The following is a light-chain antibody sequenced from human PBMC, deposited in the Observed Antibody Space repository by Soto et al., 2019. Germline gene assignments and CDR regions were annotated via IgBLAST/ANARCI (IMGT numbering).Light chain of an antibody. CDR1: QSVSSY. CDR3: QQRSNWPST. V-gene: IGKV3-11*01. Sequence: EIVLTQSPATLSLSPGERAALSCRASQSVSSYLAWYQQKPGQAPRLLIYDASKRAPGIPARFTGSGSGTDFTLTISSLEPEDFXVYFCQQRSNWPSTFGGGTKVEI. J-gene: IGKJ4*01. CDR2: DAS.